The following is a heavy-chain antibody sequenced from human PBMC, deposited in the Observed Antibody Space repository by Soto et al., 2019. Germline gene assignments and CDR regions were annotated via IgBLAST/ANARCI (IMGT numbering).Heavy chain of an antibody. V-gene: IGHV3-33*01. D-gene: IGHD1-1*01. CDR2: IWYDGSNK. CDR1: GFTFSSYG. Sequence: QVQLVESGGGVVQPGRSLRLSCAASGFTFSSYGMHWVRQAPGKGLEWVAIIWYDGSNKYYADSVKGLFTISKDNSKNTLYLKMNILRAEDTAVYYGARDRGRTGTAGMDVWGQGTTVTVSS. CDR3: ARDRGRTGTAGMDV. J-gene: IGHJ6*02.